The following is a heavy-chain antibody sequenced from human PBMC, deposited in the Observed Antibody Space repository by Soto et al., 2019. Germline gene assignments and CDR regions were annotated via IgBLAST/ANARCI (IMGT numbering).Heavy chain of an antibody. J-gene: IGHJ3*01. CDR2: INPDNANV. CDR3: ARERVAGICGDAFDC. CDR1: GYTFTNHG. Sequence: QVQLVQSGAEVKKPGASVKVSCKTSGYTFTNHGINWVRQAPGQGLEWMGWINPDNANVNYAQKLQGGVTIPTESSTSTAYRDLRSRPSIDAGDYHCARERVAGICGDAFDCWGQGTMVTVSS. D-gene: IGHD2-21*01. V-gene: IGHV1-18*04.